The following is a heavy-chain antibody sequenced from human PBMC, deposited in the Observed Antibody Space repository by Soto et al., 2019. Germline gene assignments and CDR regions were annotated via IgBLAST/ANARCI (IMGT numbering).Heavy chain of an antibody. CDR2: IAYDGSAE. CDR1: AFAFSSYG. Sequence: GGSLRLSCAGSAFAFSSYGIHWVRQAPGKGLGWVAAIAYDGSAEYYTDSVKGRVTISRDNSKNMGFLQMNSLRAEDTAVYYCAKDETREIKLTYLTYGLDVWGQETMVTVSS. J-gene: IGHJ6*02. CDR3: AKDETREIKLTYLTYGLDV. V-gene: IGHV3-30*18. D-gene: IGHD1-7*01.